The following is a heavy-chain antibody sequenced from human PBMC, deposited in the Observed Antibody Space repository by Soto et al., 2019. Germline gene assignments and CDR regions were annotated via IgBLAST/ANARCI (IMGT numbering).Heavy chain of an antibody. J-gene: IGHJ6*02. Sequence: GGSLRLSCAASGFTFSSYAMHWVRQAPGKGLEWVALISYDGSDKDYADSVKGRFTISRDNSKNTLYLQMNSLRAEDTAVYYCAKDRAAARTYYYYGMDVWGQGTTVTVSS. D-gene: IGHD6-13*01. CDR2: ISYDGSDK. CDR3: AKDRAAARTYYYYGMDV. V-gene: IGHV3-30-3*01. CDR1: GFTFSSYA.